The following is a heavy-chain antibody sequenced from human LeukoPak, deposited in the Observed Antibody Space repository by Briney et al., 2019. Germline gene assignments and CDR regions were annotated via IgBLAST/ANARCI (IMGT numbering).Heavy chain of an antibody. CDR3: ARAPVVPRLLTGYGMDV. V-gene: IGHV1-2*02. CDR2: INPNSGGT. Sequence: AASVKVSCKASGYTFTGYYMHWVRQAPGQGLEWMGWINPNSGGTNYAQKFQGRVTMTRDTPISTAYMELSRLRSDDTAVYYCARAPVVPRLLTGYGMDVWGQGTTVTVSS. J-gene: IGHJ6*02. D-gene: IGHD2-2*01. CDR1: GYTFTGYY.